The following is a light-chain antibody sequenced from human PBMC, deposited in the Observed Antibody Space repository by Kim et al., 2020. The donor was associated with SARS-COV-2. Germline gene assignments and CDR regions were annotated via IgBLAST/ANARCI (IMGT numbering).Light chain of an antibody. Sequence: SYELTQPPSVSVSPGQTARITCSGDALPKQYAYWYQQKPGQAPVLVIYKDIERPSGIPERFSGSSSGTTVTLTISGVQAEDEADYYCQSADSSDTYLWVF. CDR3: QSADSSDTYLWV. V-gene: IGLV3-25*03. CDR1: ALPKQY. CDR2: KDI. J-gene: IGLJ3*02.